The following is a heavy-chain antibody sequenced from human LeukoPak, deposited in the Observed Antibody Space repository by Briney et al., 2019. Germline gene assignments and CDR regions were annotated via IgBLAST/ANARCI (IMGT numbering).Heavy chain of an antibody. J-gene: IGHJ4*02. V-gene: IGHV4-38-2*02. CDR2: MDHSGST. CDR1: GDSVSSAYL. Sequence: SETLSLTCTVSGDSVSSAYLWGWVRQPPGKRLAWIGSMDHSGSTYYNPSLKNRVTISIDTSTNQFSLRLSSVTAADTAVYYCVRRKADSSGYYYVDFWGQGTLVTVSS. CDR3: VRRKADSSGYYYVDF. D-gene: IGHD3-22*01.